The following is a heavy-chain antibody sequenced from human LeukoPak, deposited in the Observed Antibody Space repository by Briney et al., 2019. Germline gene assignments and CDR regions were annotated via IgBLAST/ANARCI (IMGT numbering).Heavy chain of an antibody. V-gene: IGHV4-39*07. CDR3: AREGLNMVRGVIPKEAWGWFDP. J-gene: IGHJ5*02. CDR2: IYYSGST. Sequence: PSETLSLTCTVSGGSISSSSYYWGWIRQPPGKGLEWIGSIYYSGSTYYNPSLKSRVTISVDTSKNQFSLKLSSVTAADTAVYYCAREGLNMVRGVIPKEAWGWFDPWGQGTLVTVSS. D-gene: IGHD3-10*01. CDR1: GGSISSSSYY.